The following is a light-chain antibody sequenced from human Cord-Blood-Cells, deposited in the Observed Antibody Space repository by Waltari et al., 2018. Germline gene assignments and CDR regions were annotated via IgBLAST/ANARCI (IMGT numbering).Light chain of an antibody. CDR3: CSYAGSSTFKV. CDR1: SSDVGSYNL. CDR2: EVS. V-gene: IGLV2-23*02. J-gene: IGLJ2*01. Sequence: QSALTQPASVSGSPGPSLTISCTGTSSDVGSYNLVSWYQQHPGKAPKLMIYEVSKRPSGVSNRFSGSKSGNTASLTISGLQAEDEADYYCCSYAGSSTFKVFGGGTKLTVL.